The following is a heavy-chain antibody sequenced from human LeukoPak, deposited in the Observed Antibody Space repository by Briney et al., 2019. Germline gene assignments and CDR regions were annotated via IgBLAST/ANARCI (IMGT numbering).Heavy chain of an antibody. Sequence: SETLSLTCAVYGGSFSGYYWSWIRQPPGKGLEWIGEINHSGCTNYNPSLKSRVTISVDTSKNQFSLKLSSVTAADTAVYYCARKGTGFDYWGQGTLVTVSS. D-gene: IGHD1-1*01. CDR1: GGSFSGYY. J-gene: IGHJ4*02. CDR2: INHSGCT. CDR3: ARKGTGFDY. V-gene: IGHV4-34*01.